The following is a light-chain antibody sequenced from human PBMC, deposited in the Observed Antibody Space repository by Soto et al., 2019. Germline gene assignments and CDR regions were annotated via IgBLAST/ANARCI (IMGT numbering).Light chain of an antibody. CDR1: SSDVGDYNY. CDR3: SSYAGSNKFL. V-gene: IGLV2-8*01. CDR2: EVS. Sequence: QSALTQPPSASGSPGQSVTISCTGTSSDVGDYNYVSWYQQHPGKAPKLMIYEVSKRPSGVPDRFSGSKSGNTASLNVSGLQAEDEADYYCSSYAGSNKFLFGGGTKLTVL. J-gene: IGLJ2*01.